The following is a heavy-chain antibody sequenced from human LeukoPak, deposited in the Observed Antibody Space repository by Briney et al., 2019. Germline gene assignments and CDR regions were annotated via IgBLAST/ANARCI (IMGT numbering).Heavy chain of an antibody. CDR1: GYTFTSYA. CDR3: ARELMGSSWYQD. V-gene: IGHV1-3*01. CDR2: INAGNGNT. Sequence: ASVKVSCKASGYTFTSYAMHWVRQAPGQRLEWIGWINAGNGNTKYSQKFQGRVTITRDTSAGTAYMELSSLRSEDTAVYYCARELMGSSWYQDWGQGTLVTVSS. J-gene: IGHJ4*02. D-gene: IGHD6-13*01.